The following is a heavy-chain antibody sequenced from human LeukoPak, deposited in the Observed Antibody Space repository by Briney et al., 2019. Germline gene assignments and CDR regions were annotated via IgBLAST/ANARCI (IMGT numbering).Heavy chain of an antibody. D-gene: IGHD6-13*01. J-gene: IGHJ4*02. CDR1: GFTFSGYG. Sequence: QPGGSLRLSCAASGFTFSGYGMHWVRQAPGKGLEWVSYISSSSSTIYYADSVKGRFTISRDNAKNSLYLQMNSLRAEDTAVYYCARLPKQQLVPDYYFDYWGQGTLVTVSS. V-gene: IGHV3-48*01. CDR3: ARLPKQQLVPDYYFDY. CDR2: ISSSSSTI.